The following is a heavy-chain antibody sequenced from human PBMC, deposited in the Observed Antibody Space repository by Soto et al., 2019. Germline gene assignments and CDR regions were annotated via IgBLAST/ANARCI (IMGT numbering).Heavy chain of an antibody. D-gene: IGHD6-13*01. CDR2: INHSGST. V-gene: IGHV4-34*01. Sequence: SETLSLTCAVYGGSFSGYYWSWIRQPPGKGLEWIGEINHSGSTNYNPSLKSRVTISVDTSKNQFSLKLSSVTAADTAVYYCARRYSSSLGSHDAFDIWGQGTMVTVSS. J-gene: IGHJ3*02. CDR3: ARRYSSSLGSHDAFDI. CDR1: GGSFSGYY.